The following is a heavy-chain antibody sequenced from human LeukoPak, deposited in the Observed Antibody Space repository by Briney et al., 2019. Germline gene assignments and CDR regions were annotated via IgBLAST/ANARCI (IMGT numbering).Heavy chain of an antibody. CDR1: GFTFSSYG. CDR3: ARDGGIAVAGKGDY. D-gene: IGHD6-19*01. J-gene: IGHJ4*02. V-gene: IGHV3-23*01. Sequence: PGGSLRLSCAASGFTFSSYGMSWVRQAPGKGLEWVSAISGSGGSTYYADSVKGRFTISRDNSKNTLYLQMNSLRAEDTAVYYCARDGGIAVAGKGDYWGQGTLVTVSS. CDR2: ISGSGGST.